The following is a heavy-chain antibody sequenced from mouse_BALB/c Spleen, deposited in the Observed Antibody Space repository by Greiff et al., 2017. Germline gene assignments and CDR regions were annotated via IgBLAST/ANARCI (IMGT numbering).Heavy chain of an antibody. J-gene: IGHJ3*01. CDR2: INPYNDGT. CDR1: GYTFTRYV. D-gene: IGHD2-3*01. V-gene: IGHV1-14*01. Sequence: VQLQQSGPELVKPGASVKMSCKASGYTFTRYVMHWVKQKPGQGLEWIGYINPYNDGTKYNEKFKGKATLTSDKSSSTAYMELSSLTSEDSAVYYCARSFDGYYGWFAYWGQGTLVTVSA. CDR3: ARSFDGYYGWFAY.